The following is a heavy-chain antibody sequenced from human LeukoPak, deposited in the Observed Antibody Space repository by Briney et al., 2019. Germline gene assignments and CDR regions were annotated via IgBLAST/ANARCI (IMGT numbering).Heavy chain of an antibody. CDR1: GGSISSYY. CDR2: IYYSGST. CDR3: ASLYGEQFDY. D-gene: IGHD1/OR15-1a*01. J-gene: IGHJ4*02. V-gene: IGHV4-59*01. Sequence: PSETLSLTCSVSGGSISSYYWSWIRQPPGKGLEWIGYIYYSGSTNYNPSLKSRVTISVDTSKNQFSLKLSSVTAADTAVYYCASLYGEQFDYWGQGTLVTVSS.